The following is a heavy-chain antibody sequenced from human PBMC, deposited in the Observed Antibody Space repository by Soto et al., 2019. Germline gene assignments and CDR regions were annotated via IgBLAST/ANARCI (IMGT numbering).Heavy chain of an antibody. CDR1: GGSFSGYY. J-gene: IGHJ6*03. CDR2: INHSGST. CDR3: ARGSYYYGSGSYYSEGDYYYMDV. V-gene: IGHV4-34*01. Sequence: QVQLQQWGAGLLKPSETLSLTCAVYGGSFSGYYWSWIRQPPGKGLEWIGEINHSGSTNYNPSLKSRVNISVDTSKNQFSLKQCSVTAADTAVYYCARGSYYYGSGSYYSEGDYYYMDVWGKGTTVTVSS. D-gene: IGHD3-10*01.